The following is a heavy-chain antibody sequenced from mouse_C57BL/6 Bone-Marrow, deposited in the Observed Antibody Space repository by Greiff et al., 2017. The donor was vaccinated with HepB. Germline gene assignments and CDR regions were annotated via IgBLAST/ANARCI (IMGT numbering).Heavy chain of an antibody. V-gene: IGHV5-6*01. CDR3: ARPYGSSHYFDY. D-gene: IGHD1-1*01. J-gene: IGHJ2*01. CDR1: GFTFSSYG. Sequence: EVQLQESGGDLVKPGGSLKLSCAASGFTFSSYGMSWVRQTPDKRLEWVATISSGGSYTYYPDSVKGRFTISRANAKNTLYLQMSSLKSEDTAMYYCARPYGSSHYFDYWGQGTTLTVSS. CDR2: ISSGGSYT.